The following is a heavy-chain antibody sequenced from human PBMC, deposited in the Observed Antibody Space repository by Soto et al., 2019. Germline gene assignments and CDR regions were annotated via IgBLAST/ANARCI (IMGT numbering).Heavy chain of an antibody. CDR2: ISSRSTNT. J-gene: IGHJ4*02. Sequence: EVHLVESRGGLVKPGGSLRLSCEDSGFTFSSYTMNWVRRAPGKGLEWVSSISSRSTNTHYADSVRGRFTISRDNAKRSLYLQTNSLRAEDTAVYYCARGPLYYFDYWGQGTLVTVSS. CDR1: GFTFSSYT. CDR3: ARGPLYYFDY. V-gene: IGHV3-21*01.